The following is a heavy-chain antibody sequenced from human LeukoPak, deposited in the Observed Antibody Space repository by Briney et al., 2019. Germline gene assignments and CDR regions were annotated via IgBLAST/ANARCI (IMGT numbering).Heavy chain of an antibody. V-gene: IGHV4-39*01. CDR1: GGSISSYY. CDR2: ISDSGST. D-gene: IGHD2-15*01. CDR3: ASSYCSGGSCYGTFDI. J-gene: IGHJ3*02. Sequence: SETLSLTCTVSGGSISSYYWGWIRQPPGKGLEWFGSISDSGSTYYYPSLKSRVTISVDTSKNQFSLNLSSVTAADTAVYYCASSYCSGGSCYGTFDIWGQGTMVTVSS.